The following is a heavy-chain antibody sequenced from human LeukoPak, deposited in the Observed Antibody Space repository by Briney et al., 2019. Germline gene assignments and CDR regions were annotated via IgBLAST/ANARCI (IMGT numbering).Heavy chain of an antibody. D-gene: IGHD3-3*01. CDR1: GGTFSSYA. J-gene: IGHJ4*02. Sequence: ASVKVSYKASGGTFSSYAISWVRQAPGQGLEWMGRIIPILGIANYAQKFQGRVTITADKSTSTAYMELSSLRSEDTAVYYCARVAPRPYDFWSGYYRGYFDYWAREPWSPSPQ. CDR2: IIPILGIA. V-gene: IGHV1-69*04. CDR3: ARVAPRPYDFWSGYYRGYFDY.